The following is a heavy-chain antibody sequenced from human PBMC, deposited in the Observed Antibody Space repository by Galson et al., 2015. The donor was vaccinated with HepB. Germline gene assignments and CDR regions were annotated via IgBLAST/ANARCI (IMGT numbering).Heavy chain of an antibody. CDR3: ARDRFYRDILTGYPPPIA. D-gene: IGHD3-9*01. V-gene: IGHV3-7*03. J-gene: IGHJ5*02. CDR1: GFTFSSYW. Sequence: SLRLSCAASGFTFSSYWMSWVRQAPGKGLEWVANIKHDGSEKYYVDSVKGRFTISRDNAKNSLYLQMNSLRAEDTAVYYCARDRFYRDILTGYPPPIAWSQGTLVTVSS. CDR2: IKHDGSEK.